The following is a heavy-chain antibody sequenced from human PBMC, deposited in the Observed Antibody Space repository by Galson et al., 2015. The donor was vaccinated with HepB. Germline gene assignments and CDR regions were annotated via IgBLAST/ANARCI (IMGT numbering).Heavy chain of an antibody. V-gene: IGHV4-34*01. CDR3: ARGPLLYNWNHHRIFDI. J-gene: IGHJ3*02. Sequence: SETLSLTCAVYGGSFSGYYWSWIRQPPGKGLEWIGEINHSGSTNYNPSLKSRVTISVDTSKNQFSLKLSSVTAADTAVYYCARGPLLYNWNHHRIFDIWGQGTMVTVSS. CDR1: GGSFSGYY. CDR2: INHSGST. D-gene: IGHD1-20*01.